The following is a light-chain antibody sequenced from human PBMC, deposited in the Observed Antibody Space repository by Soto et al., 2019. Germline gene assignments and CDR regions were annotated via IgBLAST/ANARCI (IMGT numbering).Light chain of an antibody. CDR3: NSYTTSGQRV. V-gene: IGLV2-14*01. J-gene: IGLJ3*02. CDR2: EVS. CDR1: SSDVGGYNY. Sequence: QSALTQPAAVSGSPGQSITISCTGTSSDVGGYNYVSWYQHHPGKAPKLVIFEVSNRPSGVSSRFSGSKSGYTASLTISGLQAEDEGDYYCNSYTTSGQRVFGGETKLTVL.